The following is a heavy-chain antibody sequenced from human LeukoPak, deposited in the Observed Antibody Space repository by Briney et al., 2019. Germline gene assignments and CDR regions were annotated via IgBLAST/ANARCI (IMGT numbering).Heavy chain of an antibody. D-gene: IGHD6-19*01. CDR3: ARDSGIAVAGFDP. J-gene: IGHJ5*02. V-gene: IGHV3-53*01. Sequence: GGSLRLSCAASGFTFTSNGIHWVRQAPGKGLEWVSVMYSGGSTYYADSVKGRFTISRDNSKNTLYLQMNSLRVEDTAVYYCARDSGIAVAGFDPWGQGTLVTVSS. CDR2: MYSGGST. CDR1: GFTFTSNG.